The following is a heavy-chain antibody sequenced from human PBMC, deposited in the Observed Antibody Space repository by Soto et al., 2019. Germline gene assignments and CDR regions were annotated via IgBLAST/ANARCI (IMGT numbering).Heavy chain of an antibody. Sequence: GESLKIFCKGSGYSFTSYWINWVRQMPGKGLEGMGRIDPSDSYTNSSPSFQGHVTISADKSISTAYLQWGSLKASDTAMYYCARSPYATTIFGVDQGGYYYYGMDVWGQGTTVTVSS. CDR1: GYSFTSYW. V-gene: IGHV5-10-1*01. D-gene: IGHD3-3*01. CDR2: IDPSDSYT. J-gene: IGHJ6*02. CDR3: ARSPYATTIFGVDQGGYYYYGMDV.